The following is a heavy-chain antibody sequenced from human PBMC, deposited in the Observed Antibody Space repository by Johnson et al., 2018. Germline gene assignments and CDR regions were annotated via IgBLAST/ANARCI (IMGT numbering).Heavy chain of an antibody. CDR1: GGSFSGYY. CDR2: INHSGST. D-gene: IGHD3-16*01. Sequence: QVQLQQWGAGLLKPSETXSLTCAVYGGSFSGYYWSWIRQPPGKGLEWIGEINHSGSTNYNPSLKSRVTISLETSKNQFSLKLRSVTAGDTAVYNCARDQRGHLGALDAFDIWGQGTMVTVSS. J-gene: IGHJ3*02. CDR3: ARDQRGHLGALDAFDI. V-gene: IGHV4-34*01.